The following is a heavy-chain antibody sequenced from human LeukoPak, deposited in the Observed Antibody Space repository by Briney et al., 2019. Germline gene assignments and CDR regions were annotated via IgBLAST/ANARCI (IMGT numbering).Heavy chain of an antibody. CDR2: IIPIFGTA. Sequence: SVKVSCKASGGTFSSYAISWVRQAPGQGLEWMGRIIPIFGTANYAQKFQGRVTITTDESTSTAYMELSSLRSEDTAVYYCARDHGYCSNGVCYPSYFDYWGQGTLVTVSS. CDR3: ARDHGYCSNGVCYPSYFDY. J-gene: IGHJ4*02. CDR1: GGTFSSYA. D-gene: IGHD2-8*01. V-gene: IGHV1-69*05.